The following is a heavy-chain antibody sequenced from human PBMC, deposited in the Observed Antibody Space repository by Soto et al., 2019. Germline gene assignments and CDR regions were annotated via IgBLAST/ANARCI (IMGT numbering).Heavy chain of an antibody. CDR2: ISYDGSNK. CDR1: GFTFSSYG. D-gene: IGHD3-16*01. CDR3: AKDLVGLGDYYGMDV. V-gene: IGHV3-30*18. Sequence: QVQLVESVGGVVQPGRSLRLSCAASGFTFSSYGMHWVRQAPGKGLEWVSVISYDGSNKYYADSVKGRFTISRDNSKNTLYLQMNSLRAEHTAVYYCAKDLVGLGDYYGMDVWGQGTTVTVSS. J-gene: IGHJ6*02.